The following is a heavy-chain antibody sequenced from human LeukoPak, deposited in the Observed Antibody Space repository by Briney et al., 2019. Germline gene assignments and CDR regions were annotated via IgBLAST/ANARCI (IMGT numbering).Heavy chain of an antibody. Sequence: GRSLRLSCAASGFTFSSYAMHWVRQAPGKGLEWVAVISYDGSNKYYADSVKGRFTISRDNSKNTLYLQMNSLRAEDTAVYFCARDPEDYGGNPGLFDYWGQGTLVTVSS. D-gene: IGHD4-23*01. CDR2: ISYDGSNK. CDR3: ARDPEDYGGNPGLFDY. V-gene: IGHV3-30-3*01. CDR1: GFTFSSYA. J-gene: IGHJ4*02.